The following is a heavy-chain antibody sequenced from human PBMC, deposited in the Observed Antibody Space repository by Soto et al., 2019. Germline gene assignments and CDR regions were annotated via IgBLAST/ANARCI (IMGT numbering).Heavy chain of an antibody. V-gene: IGHV3-23*01. CDR3: AKIIPDYGEQPVWFDP. D-gene: IGHD4-17*01. CDR2: ISGSGGST. Sequence: GSLRLSCAASGFTFSSYAMSWVRQAPGKGLEWVSAISGSGGSTYYADSVKGRFTISRDYSKNTLYLQMNSLRAEDTAVYYCAKIIPDYGEQPVWFDPWGQGTLVTLSS. CDR1: GFTFSSYA. J-gene: IGHJ5*02.